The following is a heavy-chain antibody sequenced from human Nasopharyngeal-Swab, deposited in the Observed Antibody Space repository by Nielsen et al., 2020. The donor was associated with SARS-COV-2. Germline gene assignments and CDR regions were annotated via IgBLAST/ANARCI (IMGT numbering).Heavy chain of an antibody. V-gene: IGHV3-9*01. CDR1: GFTFDDYA. D-gene: IGHD3-22*01. CDR3: ASSINYDSSGYYDY. Sequence: SCAASGFTFDDYAVHWVRQAPGKGLEWVSGISWNSGSIGYADSVKGRFTISRDNAKNSLYLQMNSLRAEDTALYYCASSINYDSSGYYDYWGQGTLVTVSS. CDR2: ISWNSGSI. J-gene: IGHJ4*02.